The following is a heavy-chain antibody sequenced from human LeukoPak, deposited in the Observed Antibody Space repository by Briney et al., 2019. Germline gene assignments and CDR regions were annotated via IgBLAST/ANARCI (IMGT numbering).Heavy chain of an antibody. CDR1: GFTFDDYA. D-gene: IGHD6-13*01. Sequence: QSGGSLRLSCAASGFTFDDYAMHWVRQAPGKGLEWVSGISWNSGSIGYADSVKGRFTISRDNAKNSLYLQMNSLRGDDTAIYYCARELAAWGQGTLVTVSS. J-gene: IGHJ4*02. CDR3: ARELAA. V-gene: IGHV3-9*01. CDR2: ISWNSGSI.